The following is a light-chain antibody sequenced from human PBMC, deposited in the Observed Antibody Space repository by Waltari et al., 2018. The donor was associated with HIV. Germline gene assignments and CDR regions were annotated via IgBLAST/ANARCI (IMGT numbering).Light chain of an antibody. Sequence: EIVLTQSPGTLYLSPGERATLSCRASQSVTSTYFAWYQQKPGQAPRRLIYGASSRATGIPDRFSGTGSGTDFTLTISRLEPEDFALYYCQQYGSLQWTFGQGTKVEIK. CDR2: GAS. CDR3: QQYGSLQWT. J-gene: IGKJ1*01. V-gene: IGKV3-20*01. CDR1: QSVTSTY.